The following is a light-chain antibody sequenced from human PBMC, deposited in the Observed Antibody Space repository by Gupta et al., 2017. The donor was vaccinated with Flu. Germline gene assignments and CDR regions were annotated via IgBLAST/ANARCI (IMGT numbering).Light chain of an antibody. CDR3: QQGGT. V-gene: IGKV3-11*01. CDR2: DKS. CDR1: QSVSYY. Sequence: EFVLTQSQATLSLSPGERATLSCRASQSVSYYLAWYQQKPGQPPRLLIYDKSNRAPGIPARFSGSGSGTDFTLTISNLEPEDFAVYHCQQGGTFGQGTKVEIK. J-gene: IGKJ1*01.